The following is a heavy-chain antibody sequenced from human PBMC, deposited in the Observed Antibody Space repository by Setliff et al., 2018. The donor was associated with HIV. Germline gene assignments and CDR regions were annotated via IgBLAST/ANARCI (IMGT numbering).Heavy chain of an antibody. D-gene: IGHD6-19*01. CDR1: GGSISSGGYY. J-gene: IGHJ2*01. CDR3: ARGLSSGWYGYWYFDL. CDR2: IYTSGST. V-gene: IGHV4-61*09. Sequence: PSETLSLTCTVSGGSISSGGYYWSWIRQPAGKGLEWIGHIYTSGSTNYNPSLKSRVTISVDTSKNQFSLKLSSVTAADTAVYYCARGLSSGWYGYWYFDLWGRGTLVTAPQ.